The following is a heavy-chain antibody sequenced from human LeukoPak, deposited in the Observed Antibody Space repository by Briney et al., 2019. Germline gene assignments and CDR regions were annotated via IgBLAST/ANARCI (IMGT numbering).Heavy chain of an antibody. CDR1: GYTFTSYG. CDR2: ISAYNGNT. CDR3: ARGPRNDFWSGYPYYYYYGMDV. Sequence: ASVKVSCKASGYTFTSYGISWVRQAPGQGLEWMGWISAYNGNTNYAQKLQGRVTMTTDTSTSTAYMELRSLGSDDTAVYYCARGPRNDFWSGYPYYYYYGMDVWGQGTTVTVSS. V-gene: IGHV1-18*01. D-gene: IGHD3-3*01. J-gene: IGHJ6*02.